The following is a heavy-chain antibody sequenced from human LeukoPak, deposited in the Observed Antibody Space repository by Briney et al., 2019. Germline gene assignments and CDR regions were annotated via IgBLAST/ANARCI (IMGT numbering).Heavy chain of an antibody. D-gene: IGHD2-21*02. V-gene: IGHV3-30*18. Sequence: GGSLRLSCAASGFTFGSYGMHWVRQAPGKGLEWMAIISYDGNTKQYADSVKGRFTTSRDNSKNTLYLQMNSLRGEDSAVYYCAKDRVLVTATFFFDFWGQGTLVTVSS. J-gene: IGHJ4*02. CDR1: GFTFGSYG. CDR3: AKDRVLVTATFFFDF. CDR2: ISYDGNTK.